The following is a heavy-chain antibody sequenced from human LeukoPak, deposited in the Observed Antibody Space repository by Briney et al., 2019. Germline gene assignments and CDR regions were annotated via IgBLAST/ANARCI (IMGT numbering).Heavy chain of an antibody. J-gene: IGHJ6*03. CDR1: GYSFTNYW. CDR2: IYPGDSST. CDR3: ARHNGYDSHYYYYMDV. V-gene: IGHV5-51*01. Sequence: GESLKISCKGSGYSFTNYWIDWVRQMPGKGLEWMGIIYPGDSSTRYSPSFQGQVTISVDKSIITAYLQWSSLKASDTAMYYCARHNGYDSHYYYYMDVWGKGTTVTVSS. D-gene: IGHD5-12*01.